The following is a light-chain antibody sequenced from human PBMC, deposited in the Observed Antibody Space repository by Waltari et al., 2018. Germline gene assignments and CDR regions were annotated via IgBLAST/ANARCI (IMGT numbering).Light chain of an antibody. J-gene: IGKJ1*01. CDR3: QQYNNWPRT. V-gene: IGKV3-15*01. Sequence: EIVMTQSPATLSVSTGESATPSCRASQSINSNVTWYQQKPGQAPRLLIYGASARATGIPVRFSGSGSGTEFTLTISSLQSDDFGVYYCQQYNNWPRTFGQGTKVEI. CDR1: QSINSN. CDR2: GAS.